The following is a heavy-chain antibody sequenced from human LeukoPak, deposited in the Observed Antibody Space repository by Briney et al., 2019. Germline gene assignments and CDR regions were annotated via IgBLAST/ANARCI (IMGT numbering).Heavy chain of an antibody. D-gene: IGHD7-27*01. CDR1: GFSLSNYW. CDR3: ARGVWAPFDP. CDR2: IKQDGSEK. V-gene: IGHV3-7*01. J-gene: IGHJ5*02. Sequence: GGSLRLSCAASGFSLSNYWMTWVRQAPGKGLEWVANIKQDGSEKNYVDSVKGRFSISRDNAKNSLILQMNSLRDEDTAVYYCARGVWAPFDPWGQGTLVSVSS.